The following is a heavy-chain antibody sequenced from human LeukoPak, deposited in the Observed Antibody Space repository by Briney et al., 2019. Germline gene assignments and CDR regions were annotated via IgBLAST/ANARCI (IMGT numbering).Heavy chain of an antibody. CDR2: IYYSGST. J-gene: IGHJ5*02. CDR3: ARDWGYCSSTSCYNWFDP. D-gene: IGHD2-2*01. V-gene: IGHV4-39*07. Sequence: SETLSLTCTVSGGSISSSSYYWGWIRQPPGKGLEWIGSIYYSGSTYYNPSLKSRVTISVDTSKNQFSLKLSSVTAADTAVYYCARDWGYCSSTSCYNWFDPWGQGTLVTVSS. CDR1: GGSISSSSYY.